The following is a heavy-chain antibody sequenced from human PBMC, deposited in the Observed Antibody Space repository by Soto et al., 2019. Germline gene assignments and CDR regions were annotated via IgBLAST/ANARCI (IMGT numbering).Heavy chain of an antibody. CDR3: ARVRDWFDP. CDR1: GGSFSGYY. Sequence: SETLSLTCAVYGGSFSGYYWNWIRQPPGKGLEWIGEIDHSGYTNYNPSLKSRVTISVDTSKNQFSLRLTSVTAADTAVYYCARVRDWFDPWGQGTLGTVSS. CDR2: IDHSGYT. D-gene: IGHD3-3*01. J-gene: IGHJ5*02. V-gene: IGHV4-34*01.